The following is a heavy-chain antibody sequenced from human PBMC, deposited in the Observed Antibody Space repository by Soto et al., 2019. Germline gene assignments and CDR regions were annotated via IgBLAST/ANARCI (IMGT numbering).Heavy chain of an antibody. Sequence: GGSLRLSCAASGFTFSTYGMHWVRQAPGKGLEWVAVIWHDGSNKFYAASVRGRFTISRDNSKNMLYLQTNSLRVDDTAVYYCARAVGPFDYWGQGTLVTVSS. V-gene: IGHV3-33*01. CDR3: ARAVGPFDY. CDR2: IWHDGSNK. CDR1: GFTFSTYG. J-gene: IGHJ4*02.